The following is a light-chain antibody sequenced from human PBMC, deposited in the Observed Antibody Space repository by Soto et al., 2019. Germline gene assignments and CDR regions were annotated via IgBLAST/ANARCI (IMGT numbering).Light chain of an antibody. J-gene: IGLJ2*01. Sequence: QYALTQPASVSGSPGQSITISCTGTSNDIGANNYVSWYQHHPGKAPKILIYEAANRPSGVSHRFSASKSGNTASLTISGLQAEDEADYFCTSYTSTTTLVFGGGTKLTVL. V-gene: IGLV2-14*01. CDR2: EAA. CDR3: TSYTSTTTLV. CDR1: SNDIGANNY.